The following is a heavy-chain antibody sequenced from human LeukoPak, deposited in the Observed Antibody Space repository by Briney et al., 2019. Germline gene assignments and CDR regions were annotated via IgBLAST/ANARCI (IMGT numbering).Heavy chain of an antibody. CDR2: NYYTGGT. CDR3: ARDRCTGGSCAAFDI. Sequence: SETLSLTCTVSGVSISTYYWSWIRQPPGKGLEWIGYNYYTGGTNYNPSLKSRVTISVDASKNQFSLKLSSVTAADTAVYYCARDRCTGGSCAAFDIWGQGTVVTVSS. CDR1: GVSISTYY. J-gene: IGHJ3*02. D-gene: IGHD2-15*01. V-gene: IGHV4-59*01.